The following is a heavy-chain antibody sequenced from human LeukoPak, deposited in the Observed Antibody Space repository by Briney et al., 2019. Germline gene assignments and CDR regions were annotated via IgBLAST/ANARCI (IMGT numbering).Heavy chain of an antibody. CDR1: GFTFSSYA. V-gene: IGHV3-30*04. D-gene: IGHD6-19*01. CDR2: ISYDGSNK. J-gene: IGHJ4*02. CDR3: ARVGSGWIQLDY. Sequence: PGGPLRLSCAASGFTFSSYAMHWVRQAPGKGLEWVAVISYDGSNKYYADSVKGRFTISRDNSKNTLYLQMNSLRAEDTAVYYCARVGSGWIQLDYWGQGTLVTVSS.